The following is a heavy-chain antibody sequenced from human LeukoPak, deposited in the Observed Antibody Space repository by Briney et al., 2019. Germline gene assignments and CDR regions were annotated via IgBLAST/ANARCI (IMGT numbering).Heavy chain of an antibody. CDR3: ARHLYDSGIDHTN. CDR1: GASISSYY. J-gene: IGHJ4*02. D-gene: IGHD3-10*01. CDR2: ISYSGST. V-gene: IGHV4-59*12. Sequence: KPSETLSLTCTVSGASISSYYWDWIRQPPGKGLEWIGYISYSGSTSYNPSLKSRVTISVDTSKNQFSLSLNSVTAADTAVYYWARHLYDSGIDHTNWGQGTLVTVSS.